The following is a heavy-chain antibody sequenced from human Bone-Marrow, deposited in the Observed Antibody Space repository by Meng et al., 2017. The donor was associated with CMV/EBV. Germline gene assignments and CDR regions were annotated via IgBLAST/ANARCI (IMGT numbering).Heavy chain of an antibody. D-gene: IGHD2-2*01. CDR3: ARDVSRRLDYFNGMDV. CDR2: ISYDENKR. V-gene: IGHV3-33*01. CDR1: GFTFRNYD. Sequence: GESLKISCAAFGFTFRNYDIHWVRQAPGKGLQWVAVISYDENKRYYADSVKGRFTISRDNSRKMLNLQMNSLRADDTAVYYCARDVSRRLDYFNGMDVWGQGTTVTVSS. J-gene: IGHJ6*02.